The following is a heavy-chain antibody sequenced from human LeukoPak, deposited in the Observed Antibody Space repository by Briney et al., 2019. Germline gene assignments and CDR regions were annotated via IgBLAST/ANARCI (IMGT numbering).Heavy chain of an antibody. CDR2: IIPILGIA. CDR1: GGTFSSYA. J-gene: IGHJ3*02. Sequence: SVKVSCKASGGTFSSYAISWVRQAPGQGLEWMGRIIPILGIANYAQKFQGRVTITADKSTSTAYMELSSLRSEDTAVYYCAGITYYYDSSGSRAFDIWGQGTMVTVSS. CDR3: AGITYYYDSSGSRAFDI. D-gene: IGHD3-22*01. V-gene: IGHV1-69*04.